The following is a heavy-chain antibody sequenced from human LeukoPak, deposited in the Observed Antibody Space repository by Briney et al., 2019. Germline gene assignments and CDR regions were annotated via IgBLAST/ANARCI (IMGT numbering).Heavy chain of an antibody. J-gene: IGHJ6*02. CDR1: GGSISSGGYS. CDR3: ARESSGAPDV. CDR2: IYHSGST. Sequence: SQTLSLTCAVSGGSISSGGYSWSWIRQPPGKGLEWIGYIYHSGSTYYNPSLKSRVTISVDRSKNQFSLKLSSVTAADTAVYYCARESSGAPDVWGQGTTVTVSS. D-gene: IGHD6-19*01. V-gene: IGHV4-30-2*01.